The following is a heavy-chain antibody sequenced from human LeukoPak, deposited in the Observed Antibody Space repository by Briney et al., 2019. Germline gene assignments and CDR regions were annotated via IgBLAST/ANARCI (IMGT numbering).Heavy chain of an antibody. V-gene: IGHV3-21*01. Sequence: GGSLRLSCAASGFNFSDYSMSWVRQAPGQGLEWVSHISISASYIHYADSVQGRFTISRDNAKSSLYLQMNSLRAVDTAVYYCARDAVRGGWKLNWFGPWGQGALVTVSS. D-gene: IGHD4-23*01. CDR3: ARDAVRGGWKLNWFGP. CDR2: ISISASYI. CDR1: GFNFSDYS. J-gene: IGHJ5*02.